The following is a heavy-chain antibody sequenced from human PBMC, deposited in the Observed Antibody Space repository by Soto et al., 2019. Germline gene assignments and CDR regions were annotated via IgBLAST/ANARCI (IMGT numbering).Heavy chain of an antibody. CDR3: ARHLGACLFGDSGADY. CDR2: IYYSGSS. V-gene: IGHV4-39*01. Sequence: QLQLHDSGPRLVKPSETLSLTCTVSGGSISSRSHYWGWIRQPPGKGLEWIGSIYYSGSSYYSPSLKSRVTISVDTSKNQFSLKLSSVIAADTAVYYCARHLGACLFGDSGADYWGQGILVTVSS. J-gene: IGHJ4*02. CDR1: GGSISSRSHY. D-gene: IGHD3-10*02.